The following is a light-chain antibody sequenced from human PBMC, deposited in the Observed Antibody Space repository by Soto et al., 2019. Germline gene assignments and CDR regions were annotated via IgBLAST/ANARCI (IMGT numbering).Light chain of an antibody. CDR2: GAS. CDR1: QSVSSN. V-gene: IGKV3-15*01. Sequence: EIVMTQSPATLSVSPGERATLSCRASQSVSSNLAWYKQKPGTAPRLLIYGASTWATGIPARFSGSGTGTEFTLTISSLRSEDFAVYYCQQYNNWPPRGRTFGQGTKVELK. J-gene: IGKJ1*01. CDR3: QQYNNWPPRGRT.